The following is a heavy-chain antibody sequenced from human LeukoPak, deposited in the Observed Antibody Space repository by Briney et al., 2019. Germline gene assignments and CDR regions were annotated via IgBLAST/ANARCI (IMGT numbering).Heavy chain of an antibody. V-gene: IGHV1-8*03. Sequence: ASVKVSCKASGYTFTSYDINWVRQATGQGLEWMGWMNPNSGNTGYAQKFQGRVTITRNTSISTAYMELSSLGSEDTAVYYCARGRYGYSSSWYVGSAKYFQHWGQGTLVTVSS. J-gene: IGHJ1*01. CDR2: MNPNSGNT. D-gene: IGHD6-13*01. CDR3: ARGRYGYSSSWYVGSAKYFQH. CDR1: GYTFTSYD.